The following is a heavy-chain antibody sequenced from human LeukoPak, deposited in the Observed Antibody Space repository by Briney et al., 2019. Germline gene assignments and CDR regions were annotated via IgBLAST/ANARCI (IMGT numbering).Heavy chain of an antibody. J-gene: IGHJ6*03. V-gene: IGHV1-69*05. CDR2: IIPIFGTA. CDR1: GGTLSSYA. Sequence: SVKVSCKASGGTLSSYAISWVRQAPGQGLEWMGRIIPIFGTANYAQKFQGRVTITTDESTSTAYMELSSLRSEDTAVYYCARGAPSGWYPYYYYYYMDVWGKGTTVTVSS. CDR3: ARGAPSGWYPYYYYYYMDV. D-gene: IGHD6-19*01.